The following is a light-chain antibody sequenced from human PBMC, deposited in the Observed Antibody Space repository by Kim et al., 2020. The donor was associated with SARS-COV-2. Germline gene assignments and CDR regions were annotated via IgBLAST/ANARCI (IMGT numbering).Light chain of an antibody. CDR1: RLRSYY. Sequence: SSELTQDPVVSVALGQTVTITCQGDRLRSYYATWYQQKSSQAPVLVIYGRNNRPSGIPDRFSGSASGNTASLTISGTQAEDEADFYCQSRDSGGEVIFGGGTKLTVL. CDR3: QSRDSGGEVI. V-gene: IGLV3-19*01. CDR2: GRN. J-gene: IGLJ2*01.